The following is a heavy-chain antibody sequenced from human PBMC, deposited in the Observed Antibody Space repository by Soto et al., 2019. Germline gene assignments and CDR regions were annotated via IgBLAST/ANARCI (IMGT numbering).Heavy chain of an antibody. CDR3: ARDLTRYVHDYYSDRSLDSGQYYYYGTVV. CDR2: IIPIFGTA. J-gene: IGHJ6*02. V-gene: IGHV1-69*13. Sequence: PVKVSCTCSGGTFSSYAISWVRQAPGQGLEWMGGIIPIFGTANYAQKFQGRVTITADESTSTAYMELSSLRSEDTAVYYCARDLTRYVHDYYSDRSLDSGQYYYYGTVVWG. D-gene: IGHD3-22*01. CDR1: GGTFSSYA.